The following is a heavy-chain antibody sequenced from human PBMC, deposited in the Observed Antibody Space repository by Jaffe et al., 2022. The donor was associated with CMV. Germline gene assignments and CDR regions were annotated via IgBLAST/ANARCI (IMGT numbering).Heavy chain of an antibody. CDR3: ATQPSSVLLWFGAYFDY. D-gene: IGHD3-10*01. V-gene: IGHV1-69*09. J-gene: IGHJ4*02. Sequence: QVQLVQSGAEVKKPGSSVKVSCKASGGTFSSYAISWVRQAPGQGLEWMGRIIPILGIANYAQKFQGRVTITADKSTSTAYMELSSLRSEDTAVYYCATQPSSVLLWFGAYFDYWGQGTLVTVSS. CDR2: IIPILGIA. CDR1: GGTFSSYA.